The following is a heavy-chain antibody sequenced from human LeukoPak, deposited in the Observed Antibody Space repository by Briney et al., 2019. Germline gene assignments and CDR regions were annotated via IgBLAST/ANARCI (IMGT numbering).Heavy chain of an antibody. CDR2: IYHSGST. D-gene: IGHD6-6*01. CDR3: AYSSSWANVDY. CDR1: GYSISSGYY. J-gene: IGHJ4*02. Sequence: SETLSLTCTVSGYSISSGYYWGWIRQPPGKGLEWIGSIYHSGSTYYNPSLKSRVTISVDTSKNQFSLKLSSVTAADTAVYYCAYSSSWANVDYWGQGTLVTVSS. V-gene: IGHV4-38-2*02.